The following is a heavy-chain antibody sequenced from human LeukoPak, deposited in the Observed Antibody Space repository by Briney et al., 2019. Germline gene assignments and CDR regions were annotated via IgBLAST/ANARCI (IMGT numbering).Heavy chain of an antibody. V-gene: IGHV6-1*01. CDR3: ARDPAGRGYGGVMSAFDI. J-gene: IGHJ3*02. CDR2: TYYRSKWYN. CDR1: GDSVSSISAA. D-gene: IGHD5-12*01. Sequence: SQTLSLTCAISGDSVSSISAAWSWIRQSPSRGLEWLGITYYRSKWYNEYAVSVRSRITINPDTSNNRFSLQLNSVTPEDTAVYYCARDPAGRGYGGVMSAFDIWGQGTMVTVSS.